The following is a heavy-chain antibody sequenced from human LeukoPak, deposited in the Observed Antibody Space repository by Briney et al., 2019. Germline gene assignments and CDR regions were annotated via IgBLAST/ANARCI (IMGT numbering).Heavy chain of an antibody. V-gene: IGHV4-34*01. J-gene: IGHJ5*02. CDR2: MNHSGST. D-gene: IGHD3-10*01. CDR3: ARGQPHMVRGVLRSNWIDA. CDR1: GGSFSGYY. Sequence: SETLSLTCAVYGGSFSGYYWNWIRQPPGKGLEWIGEMNHSGSTNYNPSLKSRVTISVDTSKNQFSPKMTSVTAADTAVYYCARGQPHMVRGVLRSNWIDAWGRGTLVTVSS.